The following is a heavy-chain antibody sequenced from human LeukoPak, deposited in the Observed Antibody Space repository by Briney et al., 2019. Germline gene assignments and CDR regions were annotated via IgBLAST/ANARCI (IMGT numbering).Heavy chain of an antibody. V-gene: IGHV4-34*01. CDR2: INHSGST. CDR1: GGSFSGYS. D-gene: IGHD2-2*01. J-gene: IGHJ1*01. CDR3: ASSSPLATDIVVVPAATEYFQH. Sequence: SETLSLTCAVYGGSFSGYSWSWIRQPPGKGLEWIGEINHSGSTNYNPSLKSRVTISVDTSKNQFSLKLSSVTAADTAVYYCASSSPLATDIVVVPAATEYFQHWGQGTLVTVSS.